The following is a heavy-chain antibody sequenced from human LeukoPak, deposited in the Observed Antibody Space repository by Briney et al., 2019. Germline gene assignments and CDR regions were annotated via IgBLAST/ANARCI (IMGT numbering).Heavy chain of an antibody. J-gene: IGHJ4*02. D-gene: IGHD3-16*01. CDR2: ISGSGGNT. V-gene: IGHV3-23*01. Sequence: GGSLRLSCAASGFTFSSYAMSWVRQAPGKGLEWVSAISGSGGNTYYADSVKGRFTISRDNSKNTLYLQMNSLRAEDTAVYYCASHRGGSYTSIDYWGQGTLVTVSS. CDR3: ASHRGGSYTSIDY. CDR1: GFTFSSYA.